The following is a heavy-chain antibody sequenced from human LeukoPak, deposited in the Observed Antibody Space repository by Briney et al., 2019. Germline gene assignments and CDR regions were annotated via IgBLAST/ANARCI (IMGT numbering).Heavy chain of an antibody. J-gene: IGHJ4*02. D-gene: IGHD4-23*01. Sequence: GGSLRLSCAASGFTFSSYWMSWVRQAPGKGLEWVANIKQDGSDRYYVDSVKGRFTISRDNAKNSLYLQINSLRAEDTAVYYCARKTVVGSYFDYWGQGTPVTVSS. V-gene: IGHV3-7*03. CDR2: IKQDGSDR. CDR3: ARKTVVGSYFDY. CDR1: GFTFSSYW.